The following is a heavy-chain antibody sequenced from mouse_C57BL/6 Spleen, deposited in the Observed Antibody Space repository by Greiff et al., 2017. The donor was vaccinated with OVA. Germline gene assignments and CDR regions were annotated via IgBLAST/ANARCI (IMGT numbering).Heavy chain of an antibody. J-gene: IGHJ1*03. V-gene: IGHV1-53*01. CDR2: INPSNGGT. CDR1: GYTFTSYW. Sequence: QVQLQQPGTELVKPGASVKLSCKASGYTFTSYWMHWVKQRPGQGLEWIGNINPSNGGTNYNEKFKSKATLTVDKSYSTAYMQLSSLTSEDTAVYYCARSRSNWYFDVWGTGTTVTVSS. CDR3: ARSRSNWYFDV.